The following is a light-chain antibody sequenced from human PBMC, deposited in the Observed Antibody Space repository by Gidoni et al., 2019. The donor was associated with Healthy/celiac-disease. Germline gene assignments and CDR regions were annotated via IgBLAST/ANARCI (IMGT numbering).Light chain of an antibody. CDR2: GAS. CDR3: QQYGSFIT. V-gene: IGKV3-20*01. J-gene: IGKJ5*01. Sequence: EIVLTQSPGTLSLSPGERATLSCRASQSVSSSYLAWYQQKPGQAPRLLIYGASSRATGIPDRFSGSGSGTDFTLTISRLEPEDFAGYYCQQYGSFITFGQGTRLEIK. CDR1: QSVSSSY.